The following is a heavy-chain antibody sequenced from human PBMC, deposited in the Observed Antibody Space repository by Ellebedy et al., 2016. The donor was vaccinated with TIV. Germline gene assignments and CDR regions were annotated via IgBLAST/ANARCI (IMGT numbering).Heavy chain of an antibody. CDR2: ISYDGSNK. CDR3: ARDRGIVVVPLYYYGMDV. CDR1: GSTFSSYA. Sequence: GGSLRLSXAAPGSTFSSYAMHWVRQAPGKGLEWVAVISYDGSNKYYADSLKGRLTISRDNSKNTLYLQMNSLRAEDTAVYYCARDRGIVVVPLYYYGMDVWGQGTTVTVSS. D-gene: IGHD2-2*01. J-gene: IGHJ6*02. V-gene: IGHV3-30-3*01.